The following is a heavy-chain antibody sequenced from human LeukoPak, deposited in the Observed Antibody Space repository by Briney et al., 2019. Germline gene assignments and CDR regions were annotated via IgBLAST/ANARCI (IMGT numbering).Heavy chain of an antibody. CDR2: IYYSGST. CDR3: ARARHPPYYYYYYMDV. CDR1: GGSISSSSYY. V-gene: IGHV4-39*07. J-gene: IGHJ6*03. Sequence: SETLSLTCTVSGGSISSSSYYWGWIRQPPGKGLEWIGSIYYSGSTYYNPSLKSRVTISVDTSKNQFSLKLSSVTAADTAVYYCARARHPPYYYYYYMDVWGKGTTVTISS.